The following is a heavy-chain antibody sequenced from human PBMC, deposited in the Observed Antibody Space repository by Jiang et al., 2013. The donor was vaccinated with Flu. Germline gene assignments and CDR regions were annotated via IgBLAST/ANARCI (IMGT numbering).Heavy chain of an antibody. Sequence: DDDKRYSPSLKSRLTITKDTYQNQVVLTMTNVDPVDTATYYCTHMAYGGSSGVDYWGQGTLVTVSS. CDR3: THMAYGGSSGVDY. D-gene: IGHD4-23*01. V-gene: IGHV2-5*02. CDR2: DDDK. J-gene: IGHJ4*02.